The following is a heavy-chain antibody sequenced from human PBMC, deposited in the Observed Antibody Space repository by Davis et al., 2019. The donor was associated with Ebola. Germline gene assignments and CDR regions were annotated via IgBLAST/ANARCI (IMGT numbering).Heavy chain of an antibody. J-gene: IGHJ4*02. CDR3: ARDLTVTEGYFDY. CDR1: GYTFTSYD. V-gene: IGHV1-69*04. Sequence: SVKVSCKASGYTFTSYDINWVRQATGQGLEWMGRIIPILGIANYAQKFQGRVTITADKSTSTAYMELSSLRSEDTAVYYCARDLTVTEGYFDYWGQGTLVTVSS. D-gene: IGHD2-21*02. CDR2: IIPILGIA.